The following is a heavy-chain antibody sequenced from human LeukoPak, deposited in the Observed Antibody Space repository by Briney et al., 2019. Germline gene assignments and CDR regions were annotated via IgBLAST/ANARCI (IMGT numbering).Heavy chain of an antibody. D-gene: IGHD5-18*01. CDR3: ARIQLGGYYYYGMDV. J-gene: IGHJ6*02. CDR1: GGSISSSNYY. CDR2: IYYSGST. Sequence: SETLSLTCTVSGGSISSSNYYWGWIRQPPGKGLEWIGIIYYSGSTYYNPSLQSRLTISVDASKNQFSLKLSSVTAADTAVYYCARIQLGGYYYYGMDVWGQGTTVTVSS. V-gene: IGHV4-39*01.